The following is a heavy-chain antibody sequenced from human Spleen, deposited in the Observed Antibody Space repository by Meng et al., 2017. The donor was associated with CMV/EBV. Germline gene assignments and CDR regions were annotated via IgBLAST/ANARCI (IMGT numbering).Heavy chain of an antibody. CDR3: ARAGYPRSWYGEGFDY. CDR2: ISYDGSKK. CDR1: GFTFSTFS. D-gene: IGHD6-13*01. Sequence: GESLKISCAAPGFTFSTFSMHWVRQAPGKGLEWVVVISYDGSKKYYADSVKGRFTISRDNSKNTLDLQMSSLRAEDTAVYYCARAGYPRSWYGEGFDYLGQGTLVTVSS. V-gene: IGHV3-30*04. J-gene: IGHJ4*02.